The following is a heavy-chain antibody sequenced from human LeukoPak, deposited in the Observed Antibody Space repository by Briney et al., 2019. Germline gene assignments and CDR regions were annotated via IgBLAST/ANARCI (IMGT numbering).Heavy chain of an antibody. V-gene: IGHV3-48*01. CDR2: ISSSSSTI. CDR1: GFTFSSYS. J-gene: IGHJ6*03. CDR3: AKNLIAVAGLWWYYMDV. D-gene: IGHD6-19*01. Sequence: GGSLRLSCAASGFTFSSYSMNWVRQAPGKGLEWVSYISSSSSTIYYADSVKGRFTISRDNSKNTLYLQMNSLRAEDTAVYYCAKNLIAVAGLWWYYMDVWGKGTTVTVSS.